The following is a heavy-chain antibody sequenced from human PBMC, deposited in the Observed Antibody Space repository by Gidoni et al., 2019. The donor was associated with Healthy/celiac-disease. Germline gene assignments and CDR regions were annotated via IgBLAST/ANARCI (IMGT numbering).Heavy chain of an antibody. CDR1: GGAFSSYA. Sequence: QVQLVQSGAEVQKPGSSVKVSCKASGGAFSSYAISWVRQAPGQGLEWMGRIIPILGIASYAQKFQGRVTITADKSTSTAYMELSSLRSEDTAVYYCASGVPHYYYGMDVWGQGTTVTVSS. V-gene: IGHV1-69*04. CDR2: IIPILGIA. J-gene: IGHJ6*02. D-gene: IGHD1-1*01. CDR3: ASGVPHYYYGMDV.